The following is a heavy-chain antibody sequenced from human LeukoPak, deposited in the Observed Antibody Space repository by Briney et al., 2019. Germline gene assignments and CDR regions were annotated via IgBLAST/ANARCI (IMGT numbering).Heavy chain of an antibody. D-gene: IGHD3-10*01. Sequence: ASVKVSCKASGGTFSSYAISWVRQAPGQGLEWMGGIIPIFGTANYAQKFQGRVTITADKSTSTAYMELSSLRSEDTAAYYCARAGRGSGSYYRQYYYGMDVWGKGTTVTVSS. CDR2: IIPIFGTA. J-gene: IGHJ6*04. V-gene: IGHV1-69*06. CDR1: GGTFSSYA. CDR3: ARAGRGSGSYYRQYYYGMDV.